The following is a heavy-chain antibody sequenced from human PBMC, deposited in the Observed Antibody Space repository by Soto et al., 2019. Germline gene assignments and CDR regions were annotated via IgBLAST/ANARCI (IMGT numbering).Heavy chain of an antibody. D-gene: IGHD3-3*01. CDR3: ARGASVFAAAIDS. Sequence: QVQLVQVAAEVKKPGSSVTVSCKASGGTFRNSIVSWVRQAPGQGLEWMGRVIPQVGNINYIPKFQGRLTITADKTTNTASMELRNLKSEDTAVYFCARGASVFAAAIDSWGPGTRVTVTS. V-gene: IGHV1-69*08. CDR2: VIPQVGNI. J-gene: IGHJ4*02. CDR1: GGTFRNSI.